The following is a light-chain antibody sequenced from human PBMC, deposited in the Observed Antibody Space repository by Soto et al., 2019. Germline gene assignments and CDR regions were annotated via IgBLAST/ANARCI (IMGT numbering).Light chain of an antibody. V-gene: IGKV3-11*01. CDR1: QSVSSY. CDR3: QQRSNWSWT. J-gene: IGKJ1*01. Sequence: EIVLTQSPATLSLSPGERATLSCRVSQSVSSYLAWYQQKPGQAPRLLIYDASNRATGIPARFSGSGSGTDFTLTISSLEPEDFAVYYCQQRSNWSWTFGQGTKVEIK. CDR2: DAS.